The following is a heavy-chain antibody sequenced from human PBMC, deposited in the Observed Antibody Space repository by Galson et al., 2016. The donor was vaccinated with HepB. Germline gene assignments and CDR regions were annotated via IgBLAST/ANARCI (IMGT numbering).Heavy chain of an antibody. D-gene: IGHD3-22*01. V-gene: IGHV4-39*01. Sequence: SETLSLTCTVSGGSISSSGYYWGWIRQPPGKGLEWIGRIYYSGSTYSTPSPKRRATISLDASKNLFSLKLSSVSAADTAVYYCARPGYETSGYRAGSVDYWGQGTLVTVSS. CDR2: IYYSGST. CDR1: GGSISSSGYY. J-gene: IGHJ4*02. CDR3: ARPGYETSGYRAGSVDY.